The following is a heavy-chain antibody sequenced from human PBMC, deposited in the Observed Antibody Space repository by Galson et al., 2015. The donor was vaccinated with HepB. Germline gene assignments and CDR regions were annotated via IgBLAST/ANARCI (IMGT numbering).Heavy chain of an antibody. D-gene: IGHD3-3*02. V-gene: IGHV3-15*01. Sequence: SLRLSCAASGFTFSSAWMSWVRQAPGKGLEWVGRIKRKADGETTDYAAPVKGRFTISRDDSKTTLYLQMNSLKTEDTAVYYCTTAPFRHFYYYHFDVWGQGTTVTVSS. J-gene: IGHJ6*02. CDR3: TTAPFRHFYYYHFDV. CDR2: IKRKADGETT. CDR1: GFTFSSAW.